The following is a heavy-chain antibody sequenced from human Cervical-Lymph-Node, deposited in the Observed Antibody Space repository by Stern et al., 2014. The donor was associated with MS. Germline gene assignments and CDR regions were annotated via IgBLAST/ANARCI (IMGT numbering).Heavy chain of an antibody. J-gene: IGHJ4*02. CDR2: INPNSGGT. CDR1: GYTFTGYY. CDR3: ARDRGDAYSFAY. V-gene: IGHV1-2*06. D-gene: IGHD5-24*01. Sequence: VHLVESGAEVKKPGASVKVSCKASGYTFTGYYMHWVRQAPGQGLEWMGRINPNSGGTNNAQNFQGRVTMTRDTSISTAYMELSRLRSDDTAVYYCARDRGDAYSFAYWGQGTLVTVSS.